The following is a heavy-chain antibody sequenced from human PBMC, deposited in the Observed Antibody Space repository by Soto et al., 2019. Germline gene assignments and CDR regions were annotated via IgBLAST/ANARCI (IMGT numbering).Heavy chain of an antibody. J-gene: IGHJ6*02. V-gene: IGHV4-59*01. D-gene: IGHD5-18*01. CDR3: ARDYGYSYGSNYYYYYGMDV. CDR2: IYYSGST. CDR1: GGSISSYY. Sequence: SEALSLSCTVSGGSISSYYWSWIRQPPGKGLEWIGYIYYSGSTNYNPSLKSRVTISVDTSKNQFSLKLSSVTAADTAVYCCARDYGYSYGSNYYYYYGMDVWGQGTTVTVSS.